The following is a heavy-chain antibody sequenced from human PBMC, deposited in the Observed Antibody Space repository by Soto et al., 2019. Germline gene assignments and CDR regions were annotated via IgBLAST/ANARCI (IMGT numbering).Heavy chain of an antibody. CDR3: ASEYCSGGSCYSRIFDY. V-gene: IGHV3-21*04. D-gene: IGHD2-15*01. J-gene: IGHJ4*02. Sequence: GGSLRLSCAAFGFTFNTYAMHWVRQSPGKGLEWVAFISSGSDYIYYADSVKGRFTISRDNAKSPLYLQMNSLTDDDTALYYCASEYCSGGSCYSRIFDYWGQGSLVTVSS. CDR2: ISSGSDYI. CDR1: GFTFNTYA.